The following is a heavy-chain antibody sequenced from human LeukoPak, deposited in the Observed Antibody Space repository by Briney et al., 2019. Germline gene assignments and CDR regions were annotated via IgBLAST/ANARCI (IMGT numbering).Heavy chain of an antibody. Sequence: PGGSLRLSCAASGFTFSSYAMSWVRQAPGKGLEWVSAISGSGGSTYYADSVKGRFTISRDNSKNTLYLQMNSLRAEDTAVYYCAKDLAYYYDSSGYLVPYYFDYWGQGTLVTVSS. CDR3: AKDLAYYYDSSGYLVPYYFDY. J-gene: IGHJ4*02. D-gene: IGHD3-22*01. CDR1: GFTFSSYA. V-gene: IGHV3-23*01. CDR2: ISGSGGST.